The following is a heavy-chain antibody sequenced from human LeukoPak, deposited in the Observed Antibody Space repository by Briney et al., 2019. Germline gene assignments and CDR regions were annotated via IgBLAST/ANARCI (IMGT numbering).Heavy chain of an antibody. D-gene: IGHD2-2*01. J-gene: IGHJ3*02. CDR2: IDPSDSYT. Sequence: GESLRISCKGSGYSFTSYWISWVRQMPGKGLEWMGRIDPSDSYTNYSPSFQGHVTISADKSISTAYLQWSSLKASVTAMYYCARRYCSSTSCYGDAFDIWGQGTMVTVSS. CDR3: ARRYCSSTSCYGDAFDI. CDR1: GYSFTSYW. V-gene: IGHV5-10-1*01.